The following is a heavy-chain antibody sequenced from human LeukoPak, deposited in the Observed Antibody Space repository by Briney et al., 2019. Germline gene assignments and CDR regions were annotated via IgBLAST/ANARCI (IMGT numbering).Heavy chain of an antibody. V-gene: IGHV3-21*01. CDR1: GFTFSDYG. D-gene: IGHD2-2*01. CDR2: ISRSGTYK. Sequence: NSGGALRLSCAASGFTFSDYGMNWVRQAPGKGLEWVSSISRSGTYKNYADSVKGRFTLSRDNAKNLMILQMNSLRAEDTAVYYCARDRDIVVVPAAHPNYFDYWGQGTLVTVSS. CDR3: ARDRDIVVVPAAHPNYFDY. J-gene: IGHJ4*02.